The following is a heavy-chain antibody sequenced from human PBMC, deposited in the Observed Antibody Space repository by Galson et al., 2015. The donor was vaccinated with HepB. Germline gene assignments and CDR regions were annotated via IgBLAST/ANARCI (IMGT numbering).Heavy chain of an antibody. CDR1: GFMFSSYL. CDR3: ARRGGGDGYNYCYYYGMDV. CDR2: IKHDGNDK. Sequence: SLRLSCAASGFMFSSYLMSWVRQAPGKGLGWVATIKHDGNDKYYVDSVKGRFTISRDNAKNSLYLQMNSLRAEDTAIYYCARRGGGDGYNYCYYYGMDVWGQGTTVTVSS. J-gene: IGHJ6*02. D-gene: IGHD5-24*01. V-gene: IGHV3-7*03.